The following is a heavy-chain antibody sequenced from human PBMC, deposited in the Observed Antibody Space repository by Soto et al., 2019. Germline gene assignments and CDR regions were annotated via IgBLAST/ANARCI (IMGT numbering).Heavy chain of an antibody. CDR3: ARDGGDCGYRLAYYYYIGMDV. J-gene: IGHJ6*02. CDR1: GYAFSSYA. V-gene: IGHV1-3*05. Sequence: QVQLVQSGAEEKKPGASVKVSCKASGYAFSSYAMHWVRQAPGQRLEWVGWINIGSGNTEYSQNFQDRITITRDTSARTVYMELSGLRSEDTAVYYCARDGGDCGYRLAYYYYIGMDVWGQGTTVTVSS. CDR2: INIGSGNT. D-gene: IGHD2-21*02.